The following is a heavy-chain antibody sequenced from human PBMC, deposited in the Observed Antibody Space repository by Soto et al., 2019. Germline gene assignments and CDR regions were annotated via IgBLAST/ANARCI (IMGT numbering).Heavy chain of an antibody. Sequence: GGSLRLSCSASGFTFSSYAMHWVRLAPGKGLEYVSAISSNGGSTYYADSVKGRFTISRDNSKNTLYLQMSSLRAEDTAVYYCVKSPYGDYATYFDYWGQGALVTVSS. V-gene: IGHV3-64D*06. CDR3: VKSPYGDYATYFDY. J-gene: IGHJ4*02. CDR1: GFTFSSYA. CDR2: ISSNGGST. D-gene: IGHD4-17*01.